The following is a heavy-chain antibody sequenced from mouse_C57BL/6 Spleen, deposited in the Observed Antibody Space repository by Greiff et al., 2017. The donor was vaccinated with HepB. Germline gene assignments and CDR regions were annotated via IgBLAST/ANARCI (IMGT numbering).Heavy chain of an antibody. CDR3: ASGLPYGSYFDY. CDR2: ISDGGSYT. D-gene: IGHD1-1*01. Sequence: VQLKESGGGLVKPGGSLKLSCAASGFTFSSYAMSWVRQTPEKRLEWVATISDGGSYTYYPDNVKGRFTISRDNAKNNLYLQMSHLKSEDTAMYYCASGLPYGSYFDYWGQGTTLTVSS. V-gene: IGHV5-4*01. J-gene: IGHJ2*01. CDR1: GFTFSSYA.